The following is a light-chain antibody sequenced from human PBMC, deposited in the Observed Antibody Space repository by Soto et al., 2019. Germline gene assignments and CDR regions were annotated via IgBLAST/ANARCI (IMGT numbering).Light chain of an antibody. CDR1: SSDVGVYNY. V-gene: IGLV2-14*01. CDR2: EVS. Sequence: QSALTQPASVSGSPGQSITISCTGTSSDVGVYNYVSWYQQHPGKAPKPMIDEVSNRPSGVSNRFSGSKSGNTASLTISGLQAEDEADYYCSSYTRSSPLVFGTGTKLTVL. CDR3: SSYTRSSPLV. J-gene: IGLJ1*01.